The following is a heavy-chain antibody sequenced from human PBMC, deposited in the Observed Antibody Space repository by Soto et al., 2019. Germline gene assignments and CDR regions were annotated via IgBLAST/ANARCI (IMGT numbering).Heavy chain of an antibody. Sequence: SVKVSCKASGFTFTSSAVQWVRQARGQRLEWIGWIVVGSGNTNYAQKFQERVTITRDMSTSTAYMELSSLRSEDTAVYYCAAANSYGSGSYYLPRPDYYYYYGMDVWGQGTTVTVSS. J-gene: IGHJ6*02. D-gene: IGHD3-10*01. CDR2: IVVGSGNT. CDR1: GFTFTSSA. CDR3: AAANSYGSGSYYLPRPDYYYYYGMDV. V-gene: IGHV1-58*01.